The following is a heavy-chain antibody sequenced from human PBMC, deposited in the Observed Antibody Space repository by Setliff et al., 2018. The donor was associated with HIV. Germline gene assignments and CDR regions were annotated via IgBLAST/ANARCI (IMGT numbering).Heavy chain of an antibody. V-gene: IGHV3-30*04. D-gene: IGHD4-17*01. J-gene: IGHJ3*01. CDR1: GFAFSNYI. CDR2: TSFRGTSE. CDR3: ARETPDYNDSPCGFDF. Sequence: PGGSLRLSCATSGFAFSNYIMHWVRQAPGEGLEWLAVTSFRGTSEYYAGSVKGRFTISTDNSRGTMYLQMDSLRPEDTAVYYCARETPDYNDSPCGFDFWGQGTMVTVSS.